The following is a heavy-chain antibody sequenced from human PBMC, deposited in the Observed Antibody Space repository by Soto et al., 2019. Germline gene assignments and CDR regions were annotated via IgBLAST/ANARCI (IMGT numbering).Heavy chain of an antibody. J-gene: IGHJ4*02. CDR3: ASSAGFCSGGSCYDY. CDR1: GFTVSNNY. CDR2: IYSGGLT. D-gene: IGHD2-15*01. V-gene: IGHV3-53*01. Sequence: GGSLRLSCAASGFTVSNNYMSWVRQAPGKGLEWVSVIYSGGLTYYADSVKGRFTISRDTSKNTLYLQMNTLRADDTAVYYCASSAGFCSGGSCYDYWGQGTLVTVSS.